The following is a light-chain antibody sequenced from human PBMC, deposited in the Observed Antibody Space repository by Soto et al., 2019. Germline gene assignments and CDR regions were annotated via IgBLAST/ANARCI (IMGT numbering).Light chain of an antibody. CDR2: EGS. CDR1: SSDVGSYNL. CDR3: CSYAGSITYV. V-gene: IGLV2-23*01. Sequence: QSVLTQPASVSGSPGQSITISCTGTSSDVGSYNLVSWYQQHPGKAPKLMIYEGSKRPSGVSNRFSGSKSGNTASLTISGLQAEDEADYYCCSYAGSITYVFGTGTRSPS. J-gene: IGLJ1*01.